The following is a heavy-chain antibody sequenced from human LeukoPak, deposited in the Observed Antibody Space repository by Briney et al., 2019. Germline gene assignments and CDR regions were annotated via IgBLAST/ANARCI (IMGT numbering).Heavy chain of an antibody. CDR3: ARDPYYDFWSGYYSPAFDI. D-gene: IGHD3-3*01. V-gene: IGHV4-61*02. Sequence: SETLSFTCTVSGGSISSGSYYWSWIRQPAGKGLEWIGRIYTSGSTNYNPSLNSRVTISVDTSKNQFSLKLSSVTAADTAVYYCARDPYYDFWSGYYSPAFDIWGQGTMVTVSS. J-gene: IGHJ3*02. CDR2: IYTSGST. CDR1: GGSISSGSYY.